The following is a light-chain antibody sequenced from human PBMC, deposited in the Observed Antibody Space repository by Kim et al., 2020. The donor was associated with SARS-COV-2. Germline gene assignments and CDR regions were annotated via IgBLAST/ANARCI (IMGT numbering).Light chain of an antibody. CDR1: QGVSSY. Sequence: VPPGDRATLACRASQGVSSYLAWYQQKPGQAPRLLIYDASRRATGIPARFSGSGSGTDFTLTISSLEPEDFAVYYCQQRSDWPLTFGGGTKVDIK. V-gene: IGKV3-11*01. J-gene: IGKJ4*01. CDR3: QQRSDWPLT. CDR2: DAS.